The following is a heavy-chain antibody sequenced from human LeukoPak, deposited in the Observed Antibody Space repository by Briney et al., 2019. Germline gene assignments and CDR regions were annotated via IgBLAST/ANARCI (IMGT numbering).Heavy chain of an antibody. CDR3: ARDITGTTGLGVDAFDI. CDR1: GYTFTGYY. V-gene: IGHV1-2*04. CDR2: INPNSGGT. D-gene: IGHD1-20*01. Sequence: ASVKVSCKASGYTFTGYYMHWVRQAPGQGLEWMGWINPNSGGTNYAQKFQGWVTMTRDTSISTAYMELSRLRSDVTAVYYCARDITGTTGLGVDAFDIWGQGTMVTVSS. J-gene: IGHJ3*02.